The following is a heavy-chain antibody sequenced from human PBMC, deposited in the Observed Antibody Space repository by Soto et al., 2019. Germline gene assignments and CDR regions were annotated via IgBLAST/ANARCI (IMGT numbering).Heavy chain of an antibody. CDR2: ISGSGGST. D-gene: IGHD1-1*01. CDR1: GFTFSSYA. CDR3: AKDLKGSSGGGECAGPYRGYTFDY. J-gene: IGHJ4*02. V-gene: IGHV3-23*01. Sequence: EVQLLESGGGLVQTGGSLRLSCAASGFTFSSYAMSWVRQAPGKGLEWVSAISGSGGSTYYADSVKGRFTISRDNSKNTLYLQMNSLRAEDTAVYYCAKDLKGSSGGGECAGPYRGYTFDYWGQGTLVTVSS.